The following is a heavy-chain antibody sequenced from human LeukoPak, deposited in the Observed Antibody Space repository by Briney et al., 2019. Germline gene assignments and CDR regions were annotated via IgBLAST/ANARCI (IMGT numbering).Heavy chain of an antibody. CDR2: VKEDGTTK. V-gene: IGHV3-7*01. D-gene: IGHD2-15*01. Sequence: PGGSLRLSCAASGCSFTNYWMRWVRQAPGKGLEWVANVKEDGTTKQYVDSVKGRFTISRDNAKNSLYLQMDSLRAEDTAVYYCVSQEVVPHWGQGTLVSVSS. CDR1: GCSFTNYW. J-gene: IGHJ4*02. CDR3: VSQEVVPH.